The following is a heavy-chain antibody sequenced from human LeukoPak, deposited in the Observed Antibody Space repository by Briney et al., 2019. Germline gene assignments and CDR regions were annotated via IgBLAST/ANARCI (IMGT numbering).Heavy chain of an antibody. CDR3: AKGTDSSSWEAFDI. V-gene: IGHV3-23*01. D-gene: IGHD6-13*01. Sequence: GGSLRLSCAASGFTFSDYYMSWIRQAPGKGLEWVSAISGSGGSTYYADSVKGRFTISRDNSKNTLYLQMNSLRAEDTAVYYCAKGTDSSSWEAFDIWGQGTMVTVSS. J-gene: IGHJ3*02. CDR2: ISGSGGST. CDR1: GFTFSDYY.